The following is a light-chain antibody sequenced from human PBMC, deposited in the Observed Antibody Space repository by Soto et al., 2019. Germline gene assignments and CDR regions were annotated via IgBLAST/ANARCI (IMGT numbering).Light chain of an antibody. V-gene: IGLV2-14*03. CDR2: DVT. CDR1: SSDVGGYNY. CDR3: TSFTSGSTPYV. J-gene: IGLJ1*01. Sequence: QSALTQPASVSGSPGQSMTISCAGTSSDVGGYNYVSWYQQLPGKAPQLVIYDVTHRPSGVSDRFSGSRSGNTASLTISGLQAEDEADYYCTSFTSGSTPYVLGTGTKVTVL.